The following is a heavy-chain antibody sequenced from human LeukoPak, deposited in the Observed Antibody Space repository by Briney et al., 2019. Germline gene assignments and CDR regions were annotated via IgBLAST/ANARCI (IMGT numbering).Heavy chain of an antibody. Sequence: NPSQTLSLTCTVSGGSISSGSYYWSWIRQPAGKGLEWIGRIYTSGSTNYNPSLKSRVTISVDTSKNQFSLKLSSVTAADTAVYYCARGIAYYDILTGYGPSTVSTLFDYWGQGTLVTVSS. V-gene: IGHV4-61*02. J-gene: IGHJ4*02. CDR2: IYTSGST. CDR1: GGSISSGSYY. D-gene: IGHD3-9*01. CDR3: ARGIAYYDILTGYGPSTVSTLFDY.